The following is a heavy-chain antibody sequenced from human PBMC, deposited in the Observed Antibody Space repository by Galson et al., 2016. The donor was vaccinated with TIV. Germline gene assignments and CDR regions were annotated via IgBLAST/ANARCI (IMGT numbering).Heavy chain of an antibody. Sequence: SVKVSCKASGGTFSSYAISWVRQAPEQGLEWMGGIIGMSGTTNYAQKFQGRVTITADEITSTAYMELSSLRSDDTAVYFCARGETYYDSKYFHHWGQGTLVTVSS. CDR1: GGTFSSYA. V-gene: IGHV1-69*13. J-gene: IGHJ1*01. D-gene: IGHD3-22*01. CDR2: IIGMSGTT. CDR3: ARGETYYDSKYFHH.